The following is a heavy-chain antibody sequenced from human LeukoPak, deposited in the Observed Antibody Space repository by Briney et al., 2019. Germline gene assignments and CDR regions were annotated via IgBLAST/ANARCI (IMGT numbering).Heavy chain of an antibody. D-gene: IGHD2-15*01. CDR2: INPNSGGT. Sequence: ASVKVSCKASGYTFTGYYMHWVRQAPGQGLEWMGWINPNSGGTNYAQKFQGRVTMTRDTSISTAYTELSRLRSDDTAVYYCAVEDIVVVVAASTTAPFDYWGQGTLVTVSS. J-gene: IGHJ4*02. CDR1: GYTFTGYY. V-gene: IGHV1-2*02. CDR3: AVEDIVVVVAASTTAPFDY.